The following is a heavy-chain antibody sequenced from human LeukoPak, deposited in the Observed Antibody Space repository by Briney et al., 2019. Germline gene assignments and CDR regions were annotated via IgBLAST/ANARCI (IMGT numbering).Heavy chain of an antibody. J-gene: IGHJ1*01. D-gene: IGHD1-14*01. V-gene: IGHV3-23*01. Sequence: PGGSLRLSCAASGFIFSSYAMNWVRQVPGKGLEWVSGISGSGGSTYYADSVKGRFTISRDNAQNSLYLQMNSLRAEDTAVYYCARRVRYIGIQNWGQGTLVTVSS. CDR2: ISGSGGST. CDR1: GFIFSSYA. CDR3: ARRVRYIGIQN.